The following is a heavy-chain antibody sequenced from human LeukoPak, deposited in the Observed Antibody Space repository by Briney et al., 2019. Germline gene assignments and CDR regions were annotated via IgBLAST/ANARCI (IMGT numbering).Heavy chain of an antibody. D-gene: IGHD3-10*01. CDR2: IYYRGST. CDR1: GGSMSSYY. CDR3: ARRGTMVRGVYYSGVDV. J-gene: IGHJ6*02. Sequence: PSETLSLTCTVSGGSMSSYYWSWIRQPPGKGREGMGKIYYRGSTNYNPSLKSRVTISLDTSKNQFSLQLSSVTAADTAVYYCARRGTMVRGVYYSGVDVWGQGTTVTASS. V-gene: IGHV4-59*08.